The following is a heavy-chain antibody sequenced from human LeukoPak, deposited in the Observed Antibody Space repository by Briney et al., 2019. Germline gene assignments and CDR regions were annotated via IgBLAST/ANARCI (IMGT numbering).Heavy chain of an antibody. V-gene: IGHV1-18*01. CDR2: ISVYNGHT. Sequence: ASVKVSCKASGYTFTDFAMSWVRQAPGQGLEWMAKISVYNGHTNSVQTFQGRVTMTRDTSTSTAYMELMSLRPDDTAVYFCARNGDPGPYYFDFWGQGTLVTVSS. J-gene: IGHJ4*02. D-gene: IGHD2-21*02. CDR1: GYTFTDFA. CDR3: ARNGDPGPYYFDF.